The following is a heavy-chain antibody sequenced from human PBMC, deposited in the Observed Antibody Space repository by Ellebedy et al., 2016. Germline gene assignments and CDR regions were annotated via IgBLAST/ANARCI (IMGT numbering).Heavy chain of an antibody. CDR2: LSGSGPKT. CDR3: AEHETDGDYYFDL. Sequence: GGSLRLXXAASGLTFKTYAMSWVRQAPGEGLEWVSTLSGSGPKTYYADSVQGRFTISRDNSKSTLYLQMNSLRAEDTAVYYCAEHETDGDYYFDLWGRGTLVTVSS. D-gene: IGHD2-21*01. CDR1: GLTFKTYA. J-gene: IGHJ2*01. V-gene: IGHV3-23*01.